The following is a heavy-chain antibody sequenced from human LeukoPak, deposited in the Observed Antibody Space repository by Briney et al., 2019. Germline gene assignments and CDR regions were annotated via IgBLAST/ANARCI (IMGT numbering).Heavy chain of an antibody. D-gene: IGHD3-3*01. CDR1: GFTFTSAW. Sequence: PGGSLRLSCAASGFTFTSAWMSWVRQAPGKGLEWVGRIKGKTAAGAPDYVASVKGRFTISRDDSKNTLFLQMNSLKTEDTAVYYCITGDYDFWSGFYPPNHYSDFWGQGTLVTVSS. CDR2: IKGKTAAGAP. J-gene: IGHJ4*02. CDR3: ITGDYDFWSGFYPPNHYSDF. V-gene: IGHV3-15*01.